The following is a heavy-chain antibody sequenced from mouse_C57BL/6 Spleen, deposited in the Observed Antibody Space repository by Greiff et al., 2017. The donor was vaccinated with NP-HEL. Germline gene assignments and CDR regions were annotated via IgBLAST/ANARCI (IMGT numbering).Heavy chain of an antibody. CDR1: GYAFSSYW. CDR3: ARGYYGSYAMDY. D-gene: IGHD1-2*01. CDR2: IYPGDGDT. V-gene: IGHV1-80*01. J-gene: IGHJ4*01. Sequence: VQVVESGAELVKPGASVKISCKASGYAFSSYWMNWVKQRPGKGLEWIGQIYPGDGDTNYNGKFKGKATLTADKSSSTAYMQLSSLTSEDSAVYFCARGYYGSYAMDYWGQGTSVTVSS.